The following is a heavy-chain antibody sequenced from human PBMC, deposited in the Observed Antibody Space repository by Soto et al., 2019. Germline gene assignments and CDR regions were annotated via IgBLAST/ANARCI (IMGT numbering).Heavy chain of an antibody. CDR2: IYYSGST. D-gene: IGHD6-19*01. J-gene: IGHJ6*02. CDR3: ARHSGYSSGWPIRYYYYYYGMDV. Sequence: SETLSLTCTVSGGSISSSSYYWGWIRQPPGKGLEWIGSIYYSGSTYYNPSLKSRVTISVDTSKNQFSLKLSSVTAADTAVYYCARHSGYSSGWPIRYYYYYYGMDVWGQGTTV. V-gene: IGHV4-39*01. CDR1: GGSISSSSYY.